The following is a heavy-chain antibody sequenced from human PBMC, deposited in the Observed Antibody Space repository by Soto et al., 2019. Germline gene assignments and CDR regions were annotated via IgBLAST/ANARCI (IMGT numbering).Heavy chain of an antibody. J-gene: IGHJ6*02. CDR2: ISGSGGST. D-gene: IGHD3-10*01. CDR1: GFTFSNYA. Sequence: EVQLLESGGGLVQPGGSLRLSCAASGFTFSNYAMNWVRQAPGKGLEWVSGISGSGGSTYYADSVKGRFTISRDNSKNTLYLQMNSLRAEDTAVYYCAKDRFGEYFYYGMDVWGQGTTVTVSS. CDR3: AKDRFGEYFYYGMDV. V-gene: IGHV3-23*01.